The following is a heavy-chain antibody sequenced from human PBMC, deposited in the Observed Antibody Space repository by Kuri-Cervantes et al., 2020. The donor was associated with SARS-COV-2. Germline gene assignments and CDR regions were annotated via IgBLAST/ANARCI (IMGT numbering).Heavy chain of an antibody. V-gene: IGHV3-66*04. Sequence: GGSLRLSCGASEFIISDNYMHWVRQAPGKGLEWVSVIYSGGSTYYADSVKGRFTISRDNSKNTLYLQMNSLRAEDTAVYYCARLSPHYYYYMDVWGKGTTVTVSS. J-gene: IGHJ6*03. CDR2: IYSGGST. CDR3: ARLSPHYYYYMDV. CDR1: EFIISDNY.